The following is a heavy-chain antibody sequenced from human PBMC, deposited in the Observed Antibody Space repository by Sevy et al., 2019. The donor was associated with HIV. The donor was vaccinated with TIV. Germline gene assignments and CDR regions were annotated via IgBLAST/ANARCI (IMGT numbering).Heavy chain of an antibody. D-gene: IGHD6-6*01. V-gene: IGHV3-15*07. CDR1: GFIFNNAW. CDR2: IKSNIDAGTT. Sequence: GGSLRLSCVASGFIFNNAWMNWVRQAPGKGLEWVGRIKSNIDAGTTVYAAPVRGRFTILRDDSKNTLYLQMNSLKTEDTAVYYCTTTSPFTAQGRAVLASRRYYFYGMDVWGQGTTVTVSS. J-gene: IGHJ6*02. CDR3: TTTSPFTAQGRAVLASRRYYFYGMDV.